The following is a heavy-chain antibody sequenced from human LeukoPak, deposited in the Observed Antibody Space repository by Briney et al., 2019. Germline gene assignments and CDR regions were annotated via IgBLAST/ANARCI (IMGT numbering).Heavy chain of an antibody. CDR3: ARHLLANNWYEPEAFQI. Sequence: SDTLSLTCTVSGDSISPYYGSWIRQPPGKGLEGIAHIYHCGSTTYTLSLKSRVNTSVDMSKNQVSLRLSSVTAADTAVYFCARHLLANNWYEPEAFQIWGQGTMVTVSS. J-gene: IGHJ3*02. CDR2: IYHCGST. V-gene: IGHV4-59*08. CDR1: GDSISPYY. D-gene: IGHD1-1*01.